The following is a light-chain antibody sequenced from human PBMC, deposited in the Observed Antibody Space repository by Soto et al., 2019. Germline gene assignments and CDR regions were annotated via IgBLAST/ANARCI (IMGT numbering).Light chain of an antibody. Sequence: QSALTQSPSASGSPGQSVTISCTGTSSDIGGYNSVSWYQQHPGKAPKVMIYDVTKRPSGAPDRFSGSKSGNTASLTVSALQAEDEADYYCSSYTDRKHLVFGTGTKLTVL. J-gene: IGLJ1*01. CDR3: SSYTDRKHLV. V-gene: IGLV2-8*01. CDR1: SSDIGGYNS. CDR2: DVT.